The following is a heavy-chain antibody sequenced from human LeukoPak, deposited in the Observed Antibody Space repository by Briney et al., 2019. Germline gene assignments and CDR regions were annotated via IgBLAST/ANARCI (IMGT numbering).Heavy chain of an antibody. CDR1: GFTFSSYE. Sequence: GGSLRLSCAASGFTFSSYEMNWVRQAPGKGLEWVSYISSSGSTIYYADSVKGRFTISRDNAKNSLNLQMNSLRAEDTAVYYCARPYYYDSSGSPLPPDYWGQGTLVTVSS. CDR3: ARPYYYDSSGSPLPPDY. J-gene: IGHJ4*02. CDR2: ISSSGSTI. D-gene: IGHD3-22*01. V-gene: IGHV3-48*03.